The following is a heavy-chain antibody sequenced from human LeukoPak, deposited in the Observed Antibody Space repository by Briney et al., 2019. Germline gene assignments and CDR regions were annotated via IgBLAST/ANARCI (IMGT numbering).Heavy chain of an antibody. CDR3: ARDQYYYGSGSYYEFDY. CDR2: ISSSGSTI. Sequence: AGGSLRLSCAASGFTFSDYYMSWIRQAPGKGLEWVSYISSSGSTIYYADSVKGRFTISRDNAKNSLYLQMNSLRAEDTAVYYCARDQYYYGSGSYYEFDYWGQGTLVTVSS. J-gene: IGHJ4*02. CDR1: GFTFSDYY. D-gene: IGHD3-10*01. V-gene: IGHV3-11*01.